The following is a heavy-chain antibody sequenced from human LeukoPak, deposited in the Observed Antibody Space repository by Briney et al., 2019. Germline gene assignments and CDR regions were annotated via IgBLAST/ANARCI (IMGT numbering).Heavy chain of an antibody. V-gene: IGHV3-23*01. Sequence: GGSLRLSCAASGFTFNTYGMSWVRQAPGKGLEWVSAISGSGGSTYYADSVKGRFTISRDNSKNTLYLQMNSLRAEDTAVYYCAKDRPVSYYFDYWGQGTLVTVSS. J-gene: IGHJ4*02. CDR2: ISGSGGST. CDR3: AKDRPVSYYFDY. CDR1: GFTFNTYG.